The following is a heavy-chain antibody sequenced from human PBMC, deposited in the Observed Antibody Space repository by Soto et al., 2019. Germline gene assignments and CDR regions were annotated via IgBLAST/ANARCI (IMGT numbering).Heavy chain of an antibody. CDR1: XXTFSSXS. D-gene: IGHD1-26*01. V-gene: IGHV1-69*01. Sequence: VQSGAEVKKPXXXXKVXXXXXXXTFSSXSXXXXXXAPGQGLEWMGEIIPIFGTANYAQKFQGRVTITADESTSTAYMELSSLRSEDTAVYYCARDGGRHSGGIDYWGQGTLVTVSS. J-gene: IGHJ4*02. CDR3: ARDGGRHSGGIDY. CDR2: IIPIFGTA.